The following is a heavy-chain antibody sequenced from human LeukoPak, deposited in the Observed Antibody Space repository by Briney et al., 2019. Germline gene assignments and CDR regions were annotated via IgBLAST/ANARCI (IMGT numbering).Heavy chain of an antibody. D-gene: IGHD4-17*01. V-gene: IGHV3-74*01. CDR1: GFIFRNYW. CDR3: ARDFAGDRDY. Sequence: GGSLRLSCAASGFIFRNYWMHWVRQAPGKGLVWVARINPNGITTTYTDSVKGRFTISRDNAKNTLYLQMNSLRAEDTAVYYCARDFAGDRDYWGQGTLVTVSS. CDR2: INPNGITT. J-gene: IGHJ4*02.